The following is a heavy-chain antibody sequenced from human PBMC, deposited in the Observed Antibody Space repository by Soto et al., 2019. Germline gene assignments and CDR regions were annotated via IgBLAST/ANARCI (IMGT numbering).Heavy chain of an antibody. Sequence: GESLKISCKGSGYTFTNYWIGWVRQMPGKGPEWMGIIYPGDSDTKYNPSFQGQVTISADKSITTTYLQWSSLKASDTAIYYCAASIFYYGMDVWGQGTTDNVSS. V-gene: IGHV5-51*01. CDR2: IYPGDSDT. CDR1: GYTFTNYW. J-gene: IGHJ6*02. CDR3: AASIFYYGMDV.